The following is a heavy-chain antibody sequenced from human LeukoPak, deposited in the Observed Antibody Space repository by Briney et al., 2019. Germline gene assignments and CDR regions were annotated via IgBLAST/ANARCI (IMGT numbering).Heavy chain of an antibody. V-gene: IGHV1-69*04. CDR3: ARTPGAGQTFWFDP. CDR2: IIPILGIA. D-gene: IGHD1-1*01. J-gene: IGHJ5*02. CDR1: GYTFISYD. Sequence: GASVKVSCKASGYTFISYDISWVRQATGQGLEWMGRIIPILGIANYAQKFQGRVTITADKSTSTAYMELSSLRSEDTAVYYCARTPGAGQTFWFDPWGQGTLVTVSS.